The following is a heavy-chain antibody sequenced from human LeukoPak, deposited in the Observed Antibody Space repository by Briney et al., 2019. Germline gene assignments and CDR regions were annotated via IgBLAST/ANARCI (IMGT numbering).Heavy chain of an antibody. CDR2: ISAYNGNT. CDR3: AGDYYDSSGYYGIDY. J-gene: IGHJ4*02. CDR1: GYTFTSYG. V-gene: IGHV1-18*01. D-gene: IGHD3-22*01. Sequence: ASVKVSCKASGYTFTSYGISWVRQAPGQGLEWMGWISAYNGNTNYAQKLQGRVTMTTDTSTSTAYMELRSLRSDDTAVYYCAGDYYDSSGYYGIDYWGQGILVTVSS.